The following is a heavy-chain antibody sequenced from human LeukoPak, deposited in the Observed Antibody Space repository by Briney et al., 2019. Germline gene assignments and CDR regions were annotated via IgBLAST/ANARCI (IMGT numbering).Heavy chain of an antibody. CDR2: IYYSGST. Sequence: SETLSLTCTVSGGSISSGGYYWSWIRQHPGKGLEWIGYIYYSGSTYYNLSLKSRVTISVDTSKNQFSLKLSSVTAADTAVYYCARVKDFDWLFDYWGQGTLVTVSS. CDR3: ARVKDFDWLFDY. J-gene: IGHJ4*02. CDR1: GGSISSGGYY. D-gene: IGHD3-9*01. V-gene: IGHV4-31*03.